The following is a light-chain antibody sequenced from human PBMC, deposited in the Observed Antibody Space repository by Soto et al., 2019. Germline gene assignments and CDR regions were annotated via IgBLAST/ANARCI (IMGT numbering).Light chain of an antibody. CDR1: EGISNRN. CDR3: QQYGSSPRGT. J-gene: IGKJ1*01. Sequence: EIVLTQSPATLSLSPGERATLSCRTSEGISNRNLTWYQQKPGQAPRLLFYGASSRATGVPDRFSGSGSGTDFSLTINRLEPEDFAVYYCQQYGSSPRGTFGQGTKVEIK. V-gene: IGKV3-20*01. CDR2: GAS.